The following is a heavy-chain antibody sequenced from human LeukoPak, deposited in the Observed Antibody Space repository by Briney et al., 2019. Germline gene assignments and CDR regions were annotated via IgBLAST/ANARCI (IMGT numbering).Heavy chain of an antibody. J-gene: IGHJ3*01. V-gene: IGHV3-23*01. CDR2: ISYSGNSP. CDR1: GFTFSSYW. Sequence: GGSLRLSCAASGFTFSSYWMSWVRQAPGKGLEWVSAISYSGNSPYYGDSVRGRFTISRDNSKNTVYLQMNSLRDEDTALYYCAKDSSVLPNALDLWGQGTMVTVSS. CDR3: AKDSSVLPNALDL. D-gene: IGHD4/OR15-4a*01.